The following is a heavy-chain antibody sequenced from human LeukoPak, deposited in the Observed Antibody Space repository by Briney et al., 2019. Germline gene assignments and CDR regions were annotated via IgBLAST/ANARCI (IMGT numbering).Heavy chain of an antibody. V-gene: IGHV1-18*01. CDR3: ARTYYYDSSGYTAFDY. J-gene: IGHJ4*02. CDR1: GYTFTSYG. D-gene: IGHD3-22*01. Sequence: AASVKVSCKASGYTFTSYGISWVRQAPGQGLEWMGWISAYSGNTNYAQKLQGRVTMTTDTSTSTAYMELRSLRSDDTAVYYCARTYYYDSSGYTAFDYWGQGTLVTVSS. CDR2: ISAYSGNT.